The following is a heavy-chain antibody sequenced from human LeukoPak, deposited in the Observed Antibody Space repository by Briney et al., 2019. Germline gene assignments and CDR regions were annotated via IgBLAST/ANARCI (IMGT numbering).Heavy chain of an antibody. CDR3: ARGAHYYDSSGYLNWFDP. CDR1: GYTFTGYY. Sequence: ASVKVSCKASGYTFTGYYMHWVRQAPGQGLEWMGRINPNSGGTNYAQKFQGRVTMTRDTSISTAYMELSRLRSDDTAVYYCARGAHYYDSSGYLNWFDPWGQGTLVTVSS. V-gene: IGHV1-2*06. J-gene: IGHJ5*02. CDR2: INPNSGGT. D-gene: IGHD3-22*01.